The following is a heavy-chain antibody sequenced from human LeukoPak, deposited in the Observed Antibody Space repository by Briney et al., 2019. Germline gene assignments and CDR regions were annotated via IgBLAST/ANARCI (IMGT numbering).Heavy chain of an antibody. V-gene: IGHV3-15*01. CDR1: GFIFSNAW. CDR2: MKSIFDGGTT. D-gene: IGHD1-26*01. J-gene: IGHJ4*02. Sequence: PGGSLRLSCAGTGFIFSNAWMGWVRQAPGKGLEWVGRMKSIFDGGTTDYAATVKGRFTISRDGSKTTLYLQMHSLKTEDTAVYYCITDKPYRGLRTFDYWGQGTLVTVSS. CDR3: ITDKPYRGLRTFDY.